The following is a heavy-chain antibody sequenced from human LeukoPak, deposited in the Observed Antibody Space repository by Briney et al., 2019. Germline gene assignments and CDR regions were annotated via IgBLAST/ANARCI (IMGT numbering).Heavy chain of an antibody. Sequence: GGSLRLSRAASGFTFSSYAISWVRQAPGKGLEWVSGLSGSGAATYYADAVKGRFTISRDNSKNMVYLEINSVRVEDSAVYYCAKRSVSGAVSPRFGYFDYWGQGTLVTVSS. V-gene: IGHV3-23*01. CDR2: LSGSGAAT. CDR1: GFTFSSYA. J-gene: IGHJ4*02. CDR3: AKRSVSGAVSPRFGYFDY. D-gene: IGHD3-3*01.